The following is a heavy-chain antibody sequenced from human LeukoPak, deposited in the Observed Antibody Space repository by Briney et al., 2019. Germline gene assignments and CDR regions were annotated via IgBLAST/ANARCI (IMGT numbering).Heavy chain of an antibody. CDR3: ARWDSSGYEAFDI. CDR1: GGTFSSYA. CDR2: IIPIFGTA. J-gene: IGHJ3*02. Sequence: SVKVSCKASGGTFSSYAISWVPQAPGQGLEWMGGIIPIFGTANYAQKFQGRVTITADESTSTAYMELSSLRSEDTAVYYCARWDSSGYEAFDIWGQGTMVTVSS. V-gene: IGHV1-69*13. D-gene: IGHD3-22*01.